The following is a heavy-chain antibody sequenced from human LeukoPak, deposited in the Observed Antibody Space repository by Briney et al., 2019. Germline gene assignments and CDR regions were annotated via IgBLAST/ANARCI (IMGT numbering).Heavy chain of an antibody. CDR3: ARISSSGWYPFDY. CDR1: GGSFSGYY. CDR2: INHSGST. Sequence: SETLSLTCAVYGGSFSGYYWSWIRQPPGKGLEWIGEINHSGSTNYNPSLKSRVTISVDTSKNQFSLRLSSVTAADTAVYYCARISSSGWYPFDYWGQGTLVTVSS. J-gene: IGHJ4*02. V-gene: IGHV4-34*01. D-gene: IGHD6-19*01.